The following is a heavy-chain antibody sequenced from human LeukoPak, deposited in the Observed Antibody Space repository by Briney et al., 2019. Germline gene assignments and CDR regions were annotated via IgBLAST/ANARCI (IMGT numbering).Heavy chain of an antibody. J-gene: IGHJ6*02. CDR3: ARDYYYYYGMDV. V-gene: IGHV4-59*01. CDR1: GGSISSYY. CDR2: IYYSGST. Sequence: SETLSLTCTVSGGSISSYYWSWNRQPPGKGLEWIGYIYYSGSTNYNPSLKSRVTISVDTSKNQFSLKLSSVTAADTAVYYCARDYYYYYGMDVWGQGTTVTVSS.